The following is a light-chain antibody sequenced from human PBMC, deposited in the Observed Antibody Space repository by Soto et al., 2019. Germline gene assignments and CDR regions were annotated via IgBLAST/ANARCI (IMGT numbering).Light chain of an antibody. CDR2: GDN. CDR1: SSNIGSNG. J-gene: IGLJ2*01. V-gene: IGLV1-44*01. Sequence: QSALTQPPSPSGTPGQRVTISCSGSSSNIGSNGVNWYQLVPGTAPKPLIFGDNQRPSGVPDRFSGSKSGTSASLAISGLQSEDEADYYCAAWDDSLSVLVFGGGTQLTVL. CDR3: AAWDDSLSVLV.